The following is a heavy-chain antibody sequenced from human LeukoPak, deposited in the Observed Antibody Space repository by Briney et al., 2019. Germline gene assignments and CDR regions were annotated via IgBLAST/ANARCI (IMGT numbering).Heavy chain of an antibody. CDR3: ARGGSYLSAFDI. V-gene: IGHV3-23*01. Sequence: QSGGSLRLSCAASGFTFRSYGMSWVRQAPGKGLEWVSAISGSGGSTYYADSVKGRFTVSRDNSKNTLYLQMNSLRAEDTAVYYCARGGSYLSAFDIWGQGTMVTVSS. D-gene: IGHD1-26*01. J-gene: IGHJ3*02. CDR1: GFTFRSYG. CDR2: ISGSGGST.